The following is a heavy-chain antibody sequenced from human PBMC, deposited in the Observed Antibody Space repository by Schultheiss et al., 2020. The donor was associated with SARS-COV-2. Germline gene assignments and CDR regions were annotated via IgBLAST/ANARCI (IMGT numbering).Heavy chain of an antibody. V-gene: IGHV4-59*01. CDR1: GGSISSYY. CDR2: IYYSGST. J-gene: IGHJ6*02. CDR3: ARAVPRALYYYYGMDV. Sequence: GSLRLSCTVSGGSISSYYWSWIRQPPGKGLEWIGYIYYSGSTNYNPSLKSRVTISVDTSKNQFSLKLSSVTAADTAVYYCARAVPRALYYYYGMDVWGQGTTVTVSS.